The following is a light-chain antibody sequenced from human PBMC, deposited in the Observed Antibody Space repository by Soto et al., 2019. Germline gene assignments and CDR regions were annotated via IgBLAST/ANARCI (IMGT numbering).Light chain of an antibody. V-gene: IGLV2-11*01. CDR2: DVT. CDR3: CSYAGSYTLVV. CDR1: SSDVGGYNY. J-gene: IGLJ2*01. Sequence: QSALTQPRSVSGSPGQSVTISCTGTSSDVGGYNYVSWYQQHPGKAPKLMIYDVTERPSGVPDRSSGSKSGNTASLTISGLQAEDEADYYWCSYAGSYTLVVFGGGTKLTVL.